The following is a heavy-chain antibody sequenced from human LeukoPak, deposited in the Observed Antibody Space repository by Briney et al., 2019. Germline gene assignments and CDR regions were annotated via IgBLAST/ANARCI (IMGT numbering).Heavy chain of an antibody. D-gene: IGHD3-3*01. CDR1: GFTLSSYA. CDR2: ISGSGGST. J-gene: IGHJ4*02. CDR3: ARLGFFGVSYRYYFDY. V-gene: IGHV3-23*01. Sequence: GGSLRLSCAASGFTLSSYAMSWVRQPPGKGLEWVSAISGSGGSTYYADSVKGRFTISRDNSKNTLYLQMNSLRAEDTAVYYCARLGFFGVSYRYYFDYWGQGTLVTVSS.